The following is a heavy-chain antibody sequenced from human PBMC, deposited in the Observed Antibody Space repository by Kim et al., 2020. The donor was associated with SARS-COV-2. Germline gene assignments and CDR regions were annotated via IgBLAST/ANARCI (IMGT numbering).Heavy chain of an antibody. CDR1: GFTVSANY. CDR2: IYTGGGT. CDR3: ARGQLTGTTATYYFDI. Sequence: GGSLRLSCAGSGFTVSANYMSWVRQAPGKRPEWVSTIYTGGGTFYADSVKGRFTISRHNSYNTVYLQMNSLRAEDTAVYYCARGQLTGTTATYYFDIWGQGTMVTVSS. V-gene: IGHV3-53*01. J-gene: IGHJ3*02. D-gene: IGHD1-7*01.